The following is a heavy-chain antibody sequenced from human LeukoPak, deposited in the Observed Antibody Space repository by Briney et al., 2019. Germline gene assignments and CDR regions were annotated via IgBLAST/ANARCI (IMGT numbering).Heavy chain of an antibody. CDR2: ISGSGGST. D-gene: IGHD3-22*01. V-gene: IGHV3-23*01. CDR3: AKAYYYDSSGTNWFDP. CDR1: GFTFSSYA. J-gene: IGHJ5*02. Sequence: PGGSLRLSCAASGFTFSSYAMSWVRQAPGKGLEWVSAISGSGGSTYYADSVKGRFTISRDNSKNTLYPQMNSLRAEDTAVYYCAKAYYYDSSGTNWFDPWGQGTLVTASS.